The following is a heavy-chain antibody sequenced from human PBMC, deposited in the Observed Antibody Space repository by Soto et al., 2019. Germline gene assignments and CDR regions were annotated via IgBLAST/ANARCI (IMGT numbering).Heavy chain of an antibody. J-gene: IGHJ4*02. D-gene: IGHD2-21*02. V-gene: IGHV3-33*01. CDR2: IWYDGSNK. CDR3: ARDRVNLAYCGGDCYSGFDY. Sequence: PGGSLRLSCAASGFTFSSYGMHWVRQAPGKGLEWVAVIWYDGSNKYYADSVKGRFTISRDNSKNTLYLQMNSLRAEDTAVYYCARDRVNLAYCGGDCYSGFDYWGQGTLVTVSS. CDR1: GFTFSSYG.